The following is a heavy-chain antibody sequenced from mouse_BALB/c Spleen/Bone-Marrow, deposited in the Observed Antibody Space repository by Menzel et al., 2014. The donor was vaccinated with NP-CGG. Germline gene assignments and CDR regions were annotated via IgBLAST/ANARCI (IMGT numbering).Heavy chain of an antibody. J-gene: IGHJ3*01. CDR2: ISTYYGDA. CDR3: ARGTLLRLRLGFAY. CDR1: GYTFTDYA. V-gene: IGHV1S137*01. D-gene: IGHD1-2*01. Sequence: VQLQQSGAELVRPGVSVKISCKGSGYTFTDYAMHWVKQSHAKSLEWIGVISTYYGDASYNQKFKGKATMTVDKSSSTAYMELARLTSEDSAIYYCARGTLLRLRLGFAYWGQGTLVTVSA.